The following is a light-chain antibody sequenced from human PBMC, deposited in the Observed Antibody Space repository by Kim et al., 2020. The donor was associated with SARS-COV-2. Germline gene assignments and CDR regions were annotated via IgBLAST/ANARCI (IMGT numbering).Light chain of an antibody. CDR2: EVR. CDR3: GSYAGSNNYV. CDR1: SSDIGGYDY. V-gene: IGLV2-8*01. J-gene: IGLJ1*01. Sequence: GQSVTIACTGTSSDIGGYDYFSWYQQHPGKAPKLTIYEVRKRPSGVPDRFSGSKSGNTASLTVSGLQAEDEADYYCGSYAGSNNYVFGTGTKVTVL.